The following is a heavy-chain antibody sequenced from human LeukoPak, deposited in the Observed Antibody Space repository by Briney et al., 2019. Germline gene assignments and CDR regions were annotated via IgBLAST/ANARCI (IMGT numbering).Heavy chain of an antibody. Sequence: SETLSLTCAVYGGSFSGYYWSWIRQPPGKGLEWIGEINHSGSTNYNPSLKSRVTISVDTSKNQFSMKLSSVTAADTAVYYCARRPLQQFDYWGQGTLVTVSS. D-gene: IGHD4-11*01. CDR2: INHSGST. V-gene: IGHV4-34*01. CDR1: GGSFSGYY. J-gene: IGHJ4*02. CDR3: ARRPLQQFDY.